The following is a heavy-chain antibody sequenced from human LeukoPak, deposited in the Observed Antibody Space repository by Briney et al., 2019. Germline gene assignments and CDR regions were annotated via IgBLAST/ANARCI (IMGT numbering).Heavy chain of an antibody. CDR1: GYTFTSYG. Sequence: ASVKVSCKASGYTFTSYGISWVRQATGQGLEWMGWMNPNSGNTGYAQKFQGRVTMTRNTSISTAYMELSSLRSEDTAVYYCARGYCSSTSCYRGKFYYYYYMDVWGKGTTVTVSS. CDR3: ARGYCSSTSCYRGKFYYYYYMDV. V-gene: IGHV1-8*02. CDR2: MNPNSGNT. J-gene: IGHJ6*03. D-gene: IGHD2-2*02.